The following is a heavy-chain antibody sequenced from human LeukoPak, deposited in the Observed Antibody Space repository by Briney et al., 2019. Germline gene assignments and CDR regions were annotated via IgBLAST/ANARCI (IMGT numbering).Heavy chain of an antibody. J-gene: IGHJ4*02. D-gene: IGHD4-11*01. Sequence: GGSLRLSCAASAFTFSDYNMRWIRQAPGKGLEWVSSISRSGSTKYYADSVKGRFTISRDNAKNSLYLQMNSLRAEDTALYYCARESAYSNYVVDYWGQGTLVTVSS. CDR1: AFTFSDYN. CDR3: ARESAYSNYVVDY. CDR2: ISRSGSTK. V-gene: IGHV3-11*04.